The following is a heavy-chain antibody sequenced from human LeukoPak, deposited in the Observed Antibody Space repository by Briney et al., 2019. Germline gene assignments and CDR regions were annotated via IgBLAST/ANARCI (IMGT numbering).Heavy chain of an antibody. CDR2: ISAYNGNT. V-gene: IGHV1-18*04. J-gene: IGHJ3*02. D-gene: IGHD6-13*01. Sequence: RASVKVSCKASGYTFTGYYMHWVRQAPGLGLEWMGWISAYNGNTNYAQKVQGRVTMTTDTSTSTAYMELRSLRFDDTAVYYCASDQSVRLLQTSSTYFKHVFAIWGQGSMVTVSS. CDR1: GYTFTGYY. CDR3: ASDQSVRLLQTSSTYFKHVFAI.